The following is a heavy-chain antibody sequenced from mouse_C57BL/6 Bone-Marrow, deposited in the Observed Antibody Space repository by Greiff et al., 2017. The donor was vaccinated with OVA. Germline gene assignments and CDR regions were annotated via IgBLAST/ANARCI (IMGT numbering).Heavy chain of an antibody. CDR3: ARRYYGSSYFDY. CDR2: IYPRSGNT. V-gene: IGHV1-81*01. J-gene: IGHJ2*01. Sequence: VKLQESGAELARPGASVKLSCKASGYTFTSYGISWVKQRTGQGLEWIGEIYPRSGNTYYNEKFKGKATLTADKSSSTAYMELRSLTSEDSAVYFCARRYYGSSYFDYWGQGTTLTVSS. D-gene: IGHD1-1*01. CDR1: GYTFTSYG.